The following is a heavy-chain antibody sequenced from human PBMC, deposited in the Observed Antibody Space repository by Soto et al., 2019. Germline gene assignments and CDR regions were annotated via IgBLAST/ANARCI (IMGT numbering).Heavy chain of an antibody. CDR1: GYTFTSSD. Sequence: QVQLVQSGAEVKKPGASVKVSCKASGYTFTSSDISWVRQAPGQGLEWMGWMSTSNGNTNYAQKLQGRVTMTTDTSTSTANMELRSLRPDDTAVYLCARDRNWVDPWGQGTLVTVS. V-gene: IGHV1-18*01. CDR3: ARDRNWVDP. J-gene: IGHJ5*02. CDR2: MSTSNGNT.